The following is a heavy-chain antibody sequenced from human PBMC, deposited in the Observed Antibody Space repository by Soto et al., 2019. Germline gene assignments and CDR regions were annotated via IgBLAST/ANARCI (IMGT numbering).Heavy chain of an antibody. CDR1: GSRFTGND. V-gene: IGHV1-2*02. CDR3: ARDRIFFVPSANHRYLLAF. Sequence: GASVKPSCKAPGSRFTGNDMQWLRQAPGQGHEWMGWINPNSGGTNYAQKFQGRVTMTRDTSISTAYMELSRLRSDETAVYYCARDRIFFVPSANHRYLLAFCGQRSTVLGSS. D-gene: IGHD2-2*01. J-gene: IGHJ6*02. CDR2: INPNSGGT.